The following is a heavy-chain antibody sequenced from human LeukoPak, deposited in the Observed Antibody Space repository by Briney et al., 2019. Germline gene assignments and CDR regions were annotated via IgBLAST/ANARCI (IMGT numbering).Heavy chain of an antibody. CDR1: GFSLSSYA. CDR3: TREAIATGYAYD. J-gene: IGHJ4*02. Sequence: TGGSLRLSCAATGFSLSSYALSWVRQAPGKGQEWVSAISSRGDRTYYADSVTGRFTLSRDNSKNMLFLQMSSLRAEDAAMYYCTREAIATGYAYDWGQGTLVTVFS. CDR2: ISSRGDRT. D-gene: IGHD3-16*01. V-gene: IGHV3-23*01.